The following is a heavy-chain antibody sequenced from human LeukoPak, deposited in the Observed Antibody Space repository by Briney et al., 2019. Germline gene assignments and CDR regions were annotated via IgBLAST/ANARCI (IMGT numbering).Heavy chain of an antibody. CDR3: ARGRFLEWLLYHPTFDY. V-gene: IGHV1-2*02. CDR2: INPNSGGT. D-gene: IGHD3-3*01. CDR1: GYTFTGYY. J-gene: IGHJ4*02. Sequence: GASVKVSCKASGYTFTGYYMHWVRQAPGQGLEWMGWINPNSGGTNYAQKFQGRVTMTRDTSISTAYMELSSLRSEDTAVHYCARGRFLEWLLYHPTFDYWGQGTLVTVSS.